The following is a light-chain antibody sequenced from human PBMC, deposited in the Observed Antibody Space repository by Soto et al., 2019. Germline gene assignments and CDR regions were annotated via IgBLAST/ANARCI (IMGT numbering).Light chain of an antibody. CDR2: DVS. J-gene: IGLJ1*01. CDR1: SSDVGGYNY. V-gene: IGLV2-8*01. Sequence: QSALTQPPSASGSLGQSVTISCTGTSSDVGGYNYVSWYQQLPGKAPKLLIYDVSNRPSGVPDRFSGSKSGNTASLTVSGLQAEDETDYYCSSYAGSNNLVFGTGTKLTVL. CDR3: SSYAGSNNLV.